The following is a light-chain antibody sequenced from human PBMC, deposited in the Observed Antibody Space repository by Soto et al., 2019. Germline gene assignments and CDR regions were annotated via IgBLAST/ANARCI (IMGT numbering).Light chain of an antibody. Sequence: QSVLTQPASVSGSPGQSITISCAGTSSDVGGYNSDSWYQQHPGKAPKLMIYDVNNRPSGISNRFSGSKSDNTASLTISGLQSEDEADYYCSSYTDSSTLVVFGGGTKLTVL. J-gene: IGLJ2*01. CDR1: SSDVGGYNS. CDR2: DVN. V-gene: IGLV2-14*01. CDR3: SSYTDSSTLVV.